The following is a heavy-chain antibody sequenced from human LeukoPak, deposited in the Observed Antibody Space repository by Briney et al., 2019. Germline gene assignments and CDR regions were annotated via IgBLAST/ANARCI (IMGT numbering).Heavy chain of an antibody. J-gene: IGHJ6*03. CDR2: ISGSGDKT. CDR3: AKDTSAWWYHRAYMNV. V-gene: IGHV3-23*01. D-gene: IGHD2-15*01. CDR1: GFSFSNYG. Sequence: GGSLRLSCAVSGFSFSNYGMSWVRKAQGGGREWVSAISGSGDKTFHANSVKGRFTTSRDNSKNTLSLQMSSLRVEDSAVYFCAKDTSAWWYHRAYMNVWGTGTTVTVSS.